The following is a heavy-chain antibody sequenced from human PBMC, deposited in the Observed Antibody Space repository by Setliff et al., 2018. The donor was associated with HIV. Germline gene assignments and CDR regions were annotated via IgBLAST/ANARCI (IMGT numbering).Heavy chain of an antibody. J-gene: IGHJ4*02. CDR1: GGSFNTSSYC. CDR3: ARHESGRSSSWSNFDY. Sequence: ETLSLTCSVSGGSFNTSSYCWGWIRQPPGKGLEWIGSMFYRGSTYYNPSLKSRVTISVETSKNQFSLKLSSVTAADTAVYYCARHESGRSSSWSNFDYWGQGTLVTVSS. D-gene: IGHD6-13*01. V-gene: IGHV4-39*07. CDR2: MFYRGST.